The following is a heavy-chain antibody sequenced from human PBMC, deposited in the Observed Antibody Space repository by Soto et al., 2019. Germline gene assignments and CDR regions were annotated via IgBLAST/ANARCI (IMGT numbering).Heavy chain of an antibody. D-gene: IGHD6-6*01. CDR2: ICPGDSDT. J-gene: IGHJ6*03. V-gene: IGHV5-51*01. CDR3: ARQDGIAARRGADYYYYMDV. CDR1: GYSFTSYW. Sequence: GESLKIAWKGSGYSFTSYWIGWVRQMPGKGLEWVGIICPGDSDTRYSPSFQGQVTISADKSISTAYLQWSSLKASDTAMYYCARQDGIAARRGADYYYYMDVWGKGTTVTVSS.